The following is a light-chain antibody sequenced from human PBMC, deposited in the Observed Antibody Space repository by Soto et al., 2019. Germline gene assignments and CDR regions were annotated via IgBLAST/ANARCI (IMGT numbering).Light chain of an antibody. V-gene: IGLV2-23*03. CDR1: TYGFETYNQ. CDR3: SSYAGSNNFVV. J-gene: IGLJ2*01. CDR2: EGS. Sequence: QSVLTQPASMSGSPGQSITISCSGTTYGFETYNQVSWYQQHPGKAPKILIYEGSKRPSGVSNRFSGSKSGNTASLTISGLQAEDEADYYCSSYAGSNNFVVFGGGTKLTVL.